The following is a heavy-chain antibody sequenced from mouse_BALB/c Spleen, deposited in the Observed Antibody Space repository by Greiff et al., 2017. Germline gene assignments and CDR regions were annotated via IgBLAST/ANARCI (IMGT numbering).Heavy chain of an antibody. CDR3: ARGELSTMITTFAY. CDR2: ISSGGST. J-gene: IGHJ3*01. Sequence: EVQLVESGGGLVKPGGSLKLSCAASGFTFSSYAMSWVRQTPEKRLEWVASISSGGSTYYPDSVKGRFTISRDNARNILYLQMSSLRSEDTAMYYCARGELSTMITTFAYWGQGTLVTVSA. D-gene: IGHD2-4*01. V-gene: IGHV5-6-5*01. CDR1: GFTFSSYA.